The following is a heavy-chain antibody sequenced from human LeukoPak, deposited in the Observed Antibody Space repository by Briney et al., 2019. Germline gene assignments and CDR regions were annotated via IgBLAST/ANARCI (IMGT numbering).Heavy chain of an antibody. J-gene: IGHJ5*02. D-gene: IGHD6-19*01. V-gene: IGHV4-59*12. CDR3: ARGRGYSSGWYGNWFDP. CDR2: IYYSGST. CDR1: GGSISSYY. Sequence: PSETLSLTCTVSGGSISSYYWSWIRQPPGKGLEWIGYIYYSGSTNYNPSLKSRVTISVDTSKNQFSLKLSSVTAADTAVYYCARGRGYSSGWYGNWFDPWGQGTLVTVSS.